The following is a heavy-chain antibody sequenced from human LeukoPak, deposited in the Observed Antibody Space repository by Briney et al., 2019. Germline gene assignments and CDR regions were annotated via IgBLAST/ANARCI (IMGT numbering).Heavy chain of an antibody. D-gene: IGHD5-18*01. CDR2: ISGSGGAT. CDR1: GFTFDDYA. J-gene: IGHJ4*02. CDR3: ADTAMTKNDY. V-gene: IGHV3-23*01. Sequence: GGSLRLSCAASGFTFDDYAMHWVRQAPGKGLEWVSAISGSGGATYYADSVKGRFTISRDNSKNTLFLQMNSLRAEDTAVYYCADTAMTKNDYWGQGTLVTVSS.